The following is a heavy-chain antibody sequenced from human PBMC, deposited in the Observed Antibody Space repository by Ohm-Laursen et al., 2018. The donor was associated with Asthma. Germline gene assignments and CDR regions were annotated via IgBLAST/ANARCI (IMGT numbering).Heavy chain of an antibody. D-gene: IGHD1-26*01. V-gene: IGHV3-30-3*01. CDR3: ARDRIWYSGSYYDWFDP. CDR1: GFTFRSYA. J-gene: IGHJ5*02. Sequence: SLRLSCAASGFTFRSYAMHWVRQAPGKGLEWVAVGGSYYDGGLKYYADSVNGRFTVSRDNSKNTLYLQMNSLRAEDTAVYYCARDRIWYSGSYYDWFDPWGQGTLVTVSS. CDR2: GGSYYDGGLK.